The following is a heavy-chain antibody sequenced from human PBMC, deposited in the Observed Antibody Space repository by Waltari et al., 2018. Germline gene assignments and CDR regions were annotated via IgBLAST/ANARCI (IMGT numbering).Heavy chain of an antibody. CDR2: IYNSGNT. J-gene: IGHJ6*02. V-gene: IGHV4-4*09. Sequence: QVQLQESGPRLVKPSETLSLNCSVSGGSISFHNWSWFRQSPRKGLEWIGYIYNSGNTNYNPSLKSRVTISADPPKKQFSLKVDSVTVADTAVYYCARLRDGYYYYYGMDVWGPGTTVTVSS. CDR3: ARLRDGYYYYYGMDV. CDR1: GGSISFHN.